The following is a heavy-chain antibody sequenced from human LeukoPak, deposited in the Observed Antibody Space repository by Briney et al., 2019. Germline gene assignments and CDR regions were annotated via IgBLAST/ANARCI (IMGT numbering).Heavy chain of an antibody. CDR3: ARDRAVVTAIRYWFDP. CDR2: INPSGGST. V-gene: IGHV1-46*01. CDR1: GYTFTSYY. Sequence: GASVKVSCKASGYTFTSYYMHWVRQAPGQGLEWMGIINPSGGSTSYAQKFQGRVTMTRDTSTSTVYMELSSLRSEDTAVYYCARDRAVVTAIRYWFDPWGQGTLVTVSS. D-gene: IGHD2-21*02. J-gene: IGHJ5*02.